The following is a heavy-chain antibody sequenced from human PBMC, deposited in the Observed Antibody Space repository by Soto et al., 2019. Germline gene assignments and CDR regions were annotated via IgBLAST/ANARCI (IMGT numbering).Heavy chain of an antibody. D-gene: IGHD2-21*02. CDR1: GFTFSSYG. V-gene: IGHV3-33*01. CDR2: IWYDGSNK. CDR3: AITYCGGDCYSFYYYGMDV. Sequence: GGSLRLSCAASGFTFSSYGMHWVRQAPGKGLEWVAVIWYDGSNKYYADSVKGRFTISRDNSKNTLYLQMNSLRAEDTAVYYCAITYCGGDCYSFYYYGMDVWGQGTTVTVSS. J-gene: IGHJ6*02.